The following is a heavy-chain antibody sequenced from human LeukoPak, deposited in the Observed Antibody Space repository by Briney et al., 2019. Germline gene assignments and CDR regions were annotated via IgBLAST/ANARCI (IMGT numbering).Heavy chain of an antibody. Sequence: PSQTLSLTCAVSGGSISSGGYSWSWIRQPPGKGLEWIGYIYHSGSTYYNPSLKSRVTISVDRSKNQFSLNLSSVTAADTAVYYCARDWGTPMARTDHWGQGTLVTVSS. V-gene: IGHV4-30-2*01. CDR3: ARDWGTPMARTDH. CDR2: IYHSGST. D-gene: IGHD3-16*01. CDR1: GGSISSGGYS. J-gene: IGHJ5*02.